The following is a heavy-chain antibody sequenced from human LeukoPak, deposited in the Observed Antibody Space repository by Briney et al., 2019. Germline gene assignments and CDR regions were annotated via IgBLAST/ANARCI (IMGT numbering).Heavy chain of an antibody. Sequence: ASVKVSCKASGYTFTGYYMHWVRQAPGQGLEWMGWINPNSGGTNYAQKFQGRVTMTRDTSMSTAYMELSSLRSDDTALYYCARLQRIAAAHLGNWFDPWGQGTLVTVSS. CDR1: GYTFTGYY. V-gene: IGHV1-2*02. CDR3: ARLQRIAAAHLGNWFDP. J-gene: IGHJ5*02. CDR2: INPNSGGT. D-gene: IGHD6-13*01.